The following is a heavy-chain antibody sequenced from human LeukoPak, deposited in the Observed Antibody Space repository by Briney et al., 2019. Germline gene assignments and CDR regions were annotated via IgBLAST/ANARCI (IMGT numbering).Heavy chain of an antibody. Sequence: SETLSLTCSVSGGSIGSRYHYWGWIRQPPGKGLEWIGSIEYSGSTYHNPPLKSRVIMSVDTSKKQFSLKVTSVTAADTAVYYCARLAHSSGYLAFDYWGQGTLVTVSS. CDR3: ARLAHSSGYLAFDY. CDR2: IEYSGST. V-gene: IGHV4-39*01. J-gene: IGHJ4*02. CDR1: GGSIGSRYHY. D-gene: IGHD6-19*01.